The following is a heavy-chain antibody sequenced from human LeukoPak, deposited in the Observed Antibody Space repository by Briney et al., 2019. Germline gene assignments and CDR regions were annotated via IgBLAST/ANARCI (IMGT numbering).Heavy chain of an antibody. CDR1: GGSISSYY. CDR3: ARYQLLLGGACEI. D-gene: IGHD2-2*01. CDR2: IYYSGST. Sequence: SETLSLTCTVSGGSISSYYWSWIRQPPGKGLEWIGYIYYSGSTNYNPSLKSRVTISVDTSKNQFSLKLSSVTAADTAVYYCARYQLLLGGACEIWGQGTMVTVSS. V-gene: IGHV4-59*01. J-gene: IGHJ3*02.